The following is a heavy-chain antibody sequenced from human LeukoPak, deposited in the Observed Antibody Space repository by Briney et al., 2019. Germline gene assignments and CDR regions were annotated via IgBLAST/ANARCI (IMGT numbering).Heavy chain of an antibody. CDR3: ASGNEVRSNGAFDI. V-gene: IGHV4-4*07. CDR1: GGSISSYY. CDR2: IYTSGST. Sequence: SETLSLTCTVSGGSISSYYWSWIRQPAGKGLEWIGRIYTSGSTNYNPSLKSRVTISVDTSKNQFSLQLSSVTAADTAVYYCASGNEVRSNGAFDIWGQGTMVTVSS. J-gene: IGHJ3*02. D-gene: IGHD1-1*01.